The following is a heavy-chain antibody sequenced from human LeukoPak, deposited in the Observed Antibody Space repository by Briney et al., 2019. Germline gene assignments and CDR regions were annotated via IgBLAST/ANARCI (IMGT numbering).Heavy chain of an antibody. CDR3: ARGDHGGDYFDY. J-gene: IGHJ4*02. Sequence: PGGSLRLSCEVSGVTPSDHYMSWSRQAPGQRLEWVSYISSGSTYTNYADPVEGRFTISRDNDKNSLYLQMNSLRAEDTAVYYCARGDHGGDYFDYWGQGTLVTVSS. CDR2: ISSGSTYT. D-gene: IGHD4-23*01. CDR1: GVTPSDHY. V-gene: IGHV3-11*05.